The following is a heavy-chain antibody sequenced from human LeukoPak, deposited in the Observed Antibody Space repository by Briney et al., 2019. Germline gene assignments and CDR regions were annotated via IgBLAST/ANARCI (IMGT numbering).Heavy chain of an antibody. D-gene: IGHD6-19*01. Sequence: ASVKVSCKASGGTFSSYAISWVRQAPGQGLEWMGRIIPIFGTANYAQKFQGRVTITTDESKSTAYMELSSLRSEDTAVYYCARNVQWLAYYFDYWGQGTLVTVSS. CDR2: IIPIFGTA. CDR1: GGTFSSYA. V-gene: IGHV1-69*05. J-gene: IGHJ4*02. CDR3: ARNVQWLAYYFDY.